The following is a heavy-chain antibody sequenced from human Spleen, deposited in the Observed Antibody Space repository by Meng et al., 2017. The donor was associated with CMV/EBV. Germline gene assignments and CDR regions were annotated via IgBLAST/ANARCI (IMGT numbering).Heavy chain of an antibody. CDR1: GFTFSSYS. CDR3: ARIGGAARDY. CDR2: ISSSSSYI. J-gene: IGHJ4*02. D-gene: IGHD6-6*01. Sequence: GESLKISCAASGFTFSSYSMNWVRQAPGKGLEWVSSISSSSSYIYYADSVKGRFTISRDNAKNSLYLQMNSLRAEDTAVYYCARIGGAARDYWGQGTLVTVSS. V-gene: IGHV3-21*01.